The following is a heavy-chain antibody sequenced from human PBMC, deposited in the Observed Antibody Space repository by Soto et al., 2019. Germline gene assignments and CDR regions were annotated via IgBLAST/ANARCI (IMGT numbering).Heavy chain of an antibody. CDR1: GYTFTSYG. V-gene: IGHV1-18*01. D-gene: IGHD5-18*01. CDR2: ISAYNGNT. J-gene: IGHJ4*02. CDR3: ARDGEGGYSYGYSDY. Sequence: SVKISCKASGYTFTSYGISWVRQATGQGLEWMGWISAYNGNTNYAQKLQGRVTMTTDTSTSTAYMGLRSLRSDDTAVYYCARDGEGGYSYGYSDYWGQGTLVTVSS.